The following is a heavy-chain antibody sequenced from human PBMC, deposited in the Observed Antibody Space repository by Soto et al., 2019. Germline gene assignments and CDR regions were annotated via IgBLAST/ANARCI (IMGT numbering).Heavy chain of an antibody. Sequence: QVQLVQSGAEVKKPGSSVKVSCKASGGTFSSYAISWVRQAPGQGLEWMGGMIPIFGTANYAQRFQGRVPITADEXXSXAXXELSSLRSEDTAVYYGARAGIAVAGTAGYDYGMDVWGQGTPVTVSS. CDR2: MIPIFGTA. CDR3: ARAGIAVAGTAGYDYGMDV. D-gene: IGHD6-19*01. J-gene: IGHJ6*02. V-gene: IGHV1-69*12. CDR1: GGTFSSYA.